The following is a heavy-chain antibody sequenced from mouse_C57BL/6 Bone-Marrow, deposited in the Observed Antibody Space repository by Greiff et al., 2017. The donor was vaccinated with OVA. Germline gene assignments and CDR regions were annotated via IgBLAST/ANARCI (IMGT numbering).Heavy chain of an antibody. CDR3: ARRPTIVTTRFYWYFDV. D-gene: IGHD2-5*01. Sequence: VQLQQSGPELVKPGASVKISCKASGYTFTDYYMDWVKQSHGKSLEWIGDINHNNGGTSYNQKFKGKATLTVDTSSSTAYMKHRSLTSEDSSVYYCARRPTIVTTRFYWYFDVRGTGTTVTVSS. V-gene: IGHV1-26*01. CDR1: GYTFTDYY. J-gene: IGHJ1*03. CDR2: INHNNGGT.